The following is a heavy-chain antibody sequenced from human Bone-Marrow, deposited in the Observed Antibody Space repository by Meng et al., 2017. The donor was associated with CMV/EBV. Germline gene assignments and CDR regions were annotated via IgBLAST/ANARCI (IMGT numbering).Heavy chain of an antibody. V-gene: IGHV6-1*01. Sequence: SQTLSLTFAISGDSVTSNIAAWNWIRQSPSRGLAWLGRTYYRSKWYNDYAVSVKSRITINPDTSRNQLSLQLNTVTPEDTAVYFCARGSLVTFDFWGQGTTVTVSS. CDR2: TYYRSKWYN. D-gene: IGHD2-8*02. J-gene: IGHJ3*01. CDR3: ARGSLVTFDF. CDR1: GDSVTSNIAA.